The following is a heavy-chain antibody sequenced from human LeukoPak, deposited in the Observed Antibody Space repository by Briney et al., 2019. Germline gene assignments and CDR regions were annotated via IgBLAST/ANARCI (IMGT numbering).Heavy chain of an antibody. J-gene: IGHJ4*02. CDR3: ANGPGSGNYFELFHFDY. D-gene: IGHD3-10*01. Sequence: GGSLRLSCVASGFTLRRYAMSWVRQAPGKGLEWVSSNSGSGDTTYYADSVKGRFTISRGNSKNTLYLQMNSLRAEDTAIYYCANGPGSGNYFELFHFDYWGQGALVTVSS. V-gene: IGHV3-23*01. CDR1: GFTLRRYA. CDR2: NSGSGDTT.